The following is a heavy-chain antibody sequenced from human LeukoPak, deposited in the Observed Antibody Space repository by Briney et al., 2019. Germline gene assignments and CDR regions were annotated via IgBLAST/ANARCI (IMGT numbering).Heavy chain of an antibody. CDR2: INPSISSR. V-gene: IGHV1-46*01. D-gene: IGHD2-21*01. J-gene: IGHJ4*02. CDR3: ARSGMWFSTND. CDR1: GYTVTNYY. Sequence: ASVKVSCKASGYTVTNYYMHWVRQAPGQGLEWMGMINPSISSRTYAQKFQGRVTVTSDTSTSTVYMEESSLRSEDTAIYYCARSGMWFSTNDWGQGTLVTVSS.